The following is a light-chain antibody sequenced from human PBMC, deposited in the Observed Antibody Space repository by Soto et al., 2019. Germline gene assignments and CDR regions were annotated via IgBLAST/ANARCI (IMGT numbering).Light chain of an antibody. CDR3: QQSYRPPT. Sequence: DIVMTQSPEPLASSLGERATMNCKSSQSVLYKSLNKNFLSWYQQKPEKVPNLLFDAASTLQSGVPSRFSGSGSGTDYTLIISSLQPEDFATYYCQQSYRPPTFGQGTRLDIK. V-gene: IGKV4-1*01. J-gene: IGKJ5*01. CDR1: QSVLYKSLNKNF. CDR2: AAS.